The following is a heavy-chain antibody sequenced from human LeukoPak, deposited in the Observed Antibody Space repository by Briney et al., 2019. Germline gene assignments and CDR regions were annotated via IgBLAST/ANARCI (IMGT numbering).Heavy chain of an antibody. Sequence: KPSQTLSLTCTVSGGSISSGNYYWNWIRQPAGKGLEWIGRIYTSGSTNYNPSLKSRVTISVDTSKNQFSLKLSSVTAADTAVYYCARDQLLWAFDSWGQGTLVTVSS. J-gene: IGHJ4*02. CDR1: GGSISSGNYY. D-gene: IGHD2-2*01. CDR2: IYTSGST. CDR3: ARDQLLWAFDS. V-gene: IGHV4-61*02.